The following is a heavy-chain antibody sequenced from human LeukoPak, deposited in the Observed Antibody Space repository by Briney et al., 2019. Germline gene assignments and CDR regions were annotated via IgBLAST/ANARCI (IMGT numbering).Heavy chain of an antibody. V-gene: IGHV4-30-4*07. CDR3: ARESWNRRSLEWPT. CDR1: GDSISSGDYY. Sequence: SETLSLTCTVSGDSISSGDYYWSWLRQPAGKGLEWIGYIYYSGRTYYNPSLESRLTISVDTSKNQISLKLNSVTAADTAVYYCARESWNRRSLEWPTWGQGTLVIVSS. J-gene: IGHJ5*02. D-gene: IGHD3-3*01. CDR2: IYYSGRT.